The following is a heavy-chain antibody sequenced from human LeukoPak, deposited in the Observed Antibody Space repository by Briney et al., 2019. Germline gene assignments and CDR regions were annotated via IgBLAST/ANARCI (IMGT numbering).Heavy chain of an antibody. D-gene: IGHD3-22*01. J-gene: IGHJ6*03. CDR2: ISGSGGST. V-gene: IGHV3-23*01. CDR1: GFTFSSYG. Sequence: GGSLRLSCAASGFTFSSYGMSWVRQAPGKGLEWVSAISGSGGSTYYADSVKGRSTISRDNSKNTLYLQMNSLRAEDTAVYYCASYPHYYYDSSDPDYYYYYMDVWGKGTTVTVSS. CDR3: ASYPHYYYDSSDPDYYYYYMDV.